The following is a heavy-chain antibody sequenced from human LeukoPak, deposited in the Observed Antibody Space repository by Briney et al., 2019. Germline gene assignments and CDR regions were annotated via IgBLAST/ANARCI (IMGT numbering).Heavy chain of an antibody. D-gene: IGHD3-9*01. V-gene: IGHV3-23*01. CDR2: ISGSGGST. Sequence: HSERSLRLSCAASGFTFSSYAMSWVRQAPGKGLEWVSAISGSGGSTYYADSVKGRFTISRDNSKNTLYLQMNSLRAEDTAVYYCAKESQRELRYFDWIPDYWGQGTLVTVSS. CDR3: AKESQRELRYFDWIPDY. J-gene: IGHJ4*02. CDR1: GFTFSSYA.